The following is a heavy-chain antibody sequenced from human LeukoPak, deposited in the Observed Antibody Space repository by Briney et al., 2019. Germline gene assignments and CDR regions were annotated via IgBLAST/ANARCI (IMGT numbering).Heavy chain of an antibody. V-gene: IGHV1-18*01. CDR3: ARDAAHSGHYSGSFY. CDR1: GYTFSNYG. J-gene: IGHJ4*02. CDR2: ISAYSGNT. Sequence: ASVKVSCKTSGYTFSNYGISWVRQAPGQGLEWMGWISAYSGNTNYAQKFQGRVTMTTGTSTTTVYMDLRRLRSDDTAVYYCARDAAHSGHYSGSFYWGQGTLVTVSS. D-gene: IGHD4-17*01.